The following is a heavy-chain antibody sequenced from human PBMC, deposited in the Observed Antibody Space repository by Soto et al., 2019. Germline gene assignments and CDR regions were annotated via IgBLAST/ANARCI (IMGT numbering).Heavy chain of an antibody. D-gene: IGHD2-2*01. CDR1: GGSFSGYY. J-gene: IGHJ4*02. V-gene: IGHV4-34*01. Sequence: PSETLSLTCAVYGGSFSGYYWSWIRQPPGKGLEWIGEINHSGSTNYNPSLKSRVTISVDTSKNQFSLKLSSVTAADTAVYYCARGSYGIVVVPAQPRSHFDYWGQGILVTVPQ. CDR3: ARGSYGIVVVPAQPRSHFDY. CDR2: INHSGST.